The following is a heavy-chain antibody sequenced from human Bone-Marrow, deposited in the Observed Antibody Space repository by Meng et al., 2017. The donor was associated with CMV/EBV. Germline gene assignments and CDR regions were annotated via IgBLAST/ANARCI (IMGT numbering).Heavy chain of an antibody. Sequence: SETLSLTCTVSGGSVSSGSYYWSWIRQPPGKGLEWIGYIYYSGSTNYNPSLKSRVTISVDTSKNQFSLKLSSVTAADTAVYYCARVAFGTSIVGVDDYWGQGTLVTVSS. CDR1: GGSVSSGSYY. CDR3: ARVAFGTSIVGVDDY. D-gene: IGHD1-26*01. V-gene: IGHV4-61*01. CDR2: IYYSGST. J-gene: IGHJ4*02.